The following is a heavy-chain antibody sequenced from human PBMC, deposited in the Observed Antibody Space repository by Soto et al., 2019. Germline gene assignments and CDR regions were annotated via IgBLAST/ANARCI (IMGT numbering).Heavy chain of an antibody. CDR2: ISYDGSNK. Sequence: SLRLSCAASGFTFSSYGMHWVRQAPGKGLEWVAVISYDGSNKYYADSVKGRFTISRDNSKNTLYLQMNSLRAEDTAVYYCAKDMLLWFGEPGYYYYGMDVWGQGTTVTVSS. J-gene: IGHJ6*02. V-gene: IGHV3-30*18. CDR1: GFTFSSYG. CDR3: AKDMLLWFGEPGYYYYGMDV. D-gene: IGHD3-10*01.